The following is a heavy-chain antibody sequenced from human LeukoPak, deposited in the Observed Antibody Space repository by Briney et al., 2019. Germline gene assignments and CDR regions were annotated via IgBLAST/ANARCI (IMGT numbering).Heavy chain of an antibody. Sequence: GASVKVSCKASGYTFTSYDINWVRQATGQGLEWMGWMNPNSGNTGYAQKFQGRVTMTRNTSISIAYMELSSLRSEDTAVYYCARGYSYDYYYYGMDVWGQGTTVTVSS. CDR2: MNPNSGNT. CDR1: GYTFTSYD. D-gene: IGHD5-18*01. CDR3: ARGYSYDYYYYGMDV. J-gene: IGHJ6*02. V-gene: IGHV1-8*01.